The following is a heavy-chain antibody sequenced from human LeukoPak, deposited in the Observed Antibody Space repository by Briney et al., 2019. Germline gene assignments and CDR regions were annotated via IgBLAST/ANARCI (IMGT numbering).Heavy chain of an antibody. V-gene: IGHV3-23*01. J-gene: IGHJ6*02. Sequence: GGSLRLSCAASGFTFSSFAMNWVRQSPGKGLEWVSSISGSGGSTYYADSVKGRFTISRDNAKNSLYLQMNSLRDEDTAVYYCARFSRVGEDGMDVWGQGTTVTVSS. CDR2: ISGSGGST. CDR3: ARFSRVGEDGMDV. CDR1: GFTFSSFA. D-gene: IGHD1-26*01.